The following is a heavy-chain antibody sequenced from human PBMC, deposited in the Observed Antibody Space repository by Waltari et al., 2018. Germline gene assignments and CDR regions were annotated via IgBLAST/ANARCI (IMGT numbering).Heavy chain of an antibody. CDR2: IYHSGTT. CDR3: ALNTVTVPFPY. V-gene: IGHV4-4*02. CDR1: GGSISSGDL. Sequence: QVQLQESGPGLVKPSGTLSLTCAVSGGSISSGDLWSWVRQPPGKGLEWIGDIYHSGTTNYNPSLESRVTISIDNPKNHFSLKLKSVTAADTAMYYCALNTVTVPFPYWGRGTLVTVSS. D-gene: IGHD4-17*01. J-gene: IGHJ4*02.